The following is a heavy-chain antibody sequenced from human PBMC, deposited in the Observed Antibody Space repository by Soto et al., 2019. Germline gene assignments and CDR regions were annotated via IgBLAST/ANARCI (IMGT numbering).Heavy chain of an antibody. J-gene: IGHJ6*02. Sequence: PSETLSLTCTVSGGSISSYYWSWIRQPPGKGLEWIGYIYYSGSTNYNPSLKSRVTISVDTSKNQFSLKLSSVTAADTAVYYCARGEARILWFGESLLDVWGQGTTVTVSS. CDR2: IYYSGST. V-gene: IGHV4-59*01. D-gene: IGHD3-10*01. CDR1: GGSISSYY. CDR3: ARGEARILWFGESLLDV.